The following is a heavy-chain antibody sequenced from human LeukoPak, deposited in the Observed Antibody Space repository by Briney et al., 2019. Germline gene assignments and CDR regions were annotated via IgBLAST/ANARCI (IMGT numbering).Heavy chain of an antibody. CDR3: ATSAIPPNYYYYMDV. CDR1: GFTLSSYA. J-gene: IGHJ6*03. D-gene: IGHD2-2*01. Sequence: PGRSLRLSCAASGFTLSSYAMSWVRQAPGKGLEWVSAISGSGGSTYYADSVKGRFTISRDNSKNTLYLQMNSLRAEDTAVYYCATSAIPPNYYYYMDVWGKGTTVTVSS. V-gene: IGHV3-23*01. CDR2: ISGSGGST.